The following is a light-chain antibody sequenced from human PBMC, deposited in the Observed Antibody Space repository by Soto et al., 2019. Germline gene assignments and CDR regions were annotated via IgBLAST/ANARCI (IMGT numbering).Light chain of an antibody. J-gene: IGLJ2*01. CDR3: SSYKISSTVV. Sequence: QSVLTQPASVSGSPGQSITISCTGTSNDVGGYKYVSWYQQHPGKAPKLMIYEVTNRPSGVSDRFSGSKSGNTASLTISGLQAEDEADYYCSSYKISSTVVFGGGAKVTVL. CDR2: EVT. V-gene: IGLV2-14*01. CDR1: SNDVGGYKY.